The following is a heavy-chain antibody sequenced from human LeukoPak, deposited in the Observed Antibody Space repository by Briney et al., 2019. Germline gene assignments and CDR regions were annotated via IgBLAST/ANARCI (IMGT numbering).Heavy chain of an antibody. V-gene: IGHV3-53*05. CDR3: TKGVYYYDSRGYYSSAGDAFDI. Sequence: GGSLRLSCAASGFTLSSNYMSWVRQAPGKGLEWVASISYGGGSTYYADSVKGRFTISRDNSKNTLYLQMNSLRTEDTAVYYCTKGVYYYDSRGYYSSAGDAFDIWGQGKMVTVSS. CDR2: ISYGGGST. J-gene: IGHJ3*02. CDR1: GFTLSSNY. D-gene: IGHD3-22*01.